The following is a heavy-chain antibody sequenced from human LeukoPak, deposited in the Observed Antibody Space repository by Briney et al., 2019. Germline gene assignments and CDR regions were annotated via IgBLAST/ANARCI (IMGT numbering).Heavy chain of an antibody. Sequence: SETLSLTCTVSGYSISSGYYWGWIRQPPGKGLEWIGSIYYSGSTYYNPSLKSRVTISVDTSKNQFSLKLSSVTAADTAVYYCADGFGAFDIWGQGTMVTVSS. J-gene: IGHJ3*02. CDR2: IYYSGST. V-gene: IGHV4-38-2*02. CDR3: ADGFGAFDI. CDR1: GYSISSGYY. D-gene: IGHD3-16*01.